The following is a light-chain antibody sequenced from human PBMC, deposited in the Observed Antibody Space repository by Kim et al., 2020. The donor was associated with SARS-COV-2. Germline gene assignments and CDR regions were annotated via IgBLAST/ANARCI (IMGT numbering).Light chain of an antibody. V-gene: IGKV1-27*01. CDR1: QGIGNN. J-gene: IGKJ4*02. CDR3: QKYNTAPLT. Sequence: ASVGDRVTITCLASQGIGNNLAWYQQIPGKVPKLLIYAASALQSGVPSRFSGSGSGTDFTLTISSLQPEDVATYYCQKYNTAPLTFGGGTKVDIK. CDR2: AAS.